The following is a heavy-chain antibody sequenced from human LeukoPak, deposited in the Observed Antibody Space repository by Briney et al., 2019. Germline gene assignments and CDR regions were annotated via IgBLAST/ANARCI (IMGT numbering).Heavy chain of an antibody. J-gene: IGHJ4*02. CDR2: IHTSGST. Sequence: PSETLSLTCTVSGGSISSYYWIWIRQPAGKGLEWIGRIHTSGSTNYNPSLKSRVTMSVDTSKNQFSLKLSSVTAADTAVYYCARDRYYYDSSGYLYFDYWGQGTLVTVSS. V-gene: IGHV4-4*07. D-gene: IGHD3-22*01. CDR3: ARDRYYYDSSGYLYFDY. CDR1: GGSISSYY.